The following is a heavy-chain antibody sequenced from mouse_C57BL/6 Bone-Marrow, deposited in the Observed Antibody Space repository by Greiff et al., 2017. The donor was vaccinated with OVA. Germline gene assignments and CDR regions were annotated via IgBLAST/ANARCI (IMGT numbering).Heavy chain of an antibody. Sequence: QVQLQQSGPGLVQPSQSLSITCTVSGFSLTSYGVHWVRQSPGKGLEWLGVIWSGGSTDYNAAVISRLSISKDNSKSQVCFQMNSLQADDTAIYYCARKGVGFAYWGQGTLVTVSA. CDR2: IWSGGST. J-gene: IGHJ3*01. CDR3: ARKGVGFAY. CDR1: GFSLTSYG. V-gene: IGHV2-2*01. D-gene: IGHD1-1*01.